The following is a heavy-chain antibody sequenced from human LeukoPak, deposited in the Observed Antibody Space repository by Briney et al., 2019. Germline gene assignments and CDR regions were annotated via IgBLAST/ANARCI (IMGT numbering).Heavy chain of an antibody. CDR2: IIPIFGTA. CDR3: ARSITMVRGFFGPNDY. J-gene: IGHJ4*02. Sequence: SVKVSCKASGGTFSSYAISWVRQAPGQGLEWMGGIIPIFGTANYAQKFQGRVTITADESTRTAYMELSSLRSEDTAVYYCARSITMVRGFFGPNDYWGQGTLVTVSS. V-gene: IGHV1-69*13. D-gene: IGHD3-10*01. CDR1: GGTFSSYA.